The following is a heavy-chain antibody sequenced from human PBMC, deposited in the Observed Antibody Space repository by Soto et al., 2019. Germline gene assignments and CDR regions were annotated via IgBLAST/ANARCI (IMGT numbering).Heavy chain of an antibody. CDR1: GYTFTSYD. CDR2: MNPNSGNT. V-gene: IGHV1-8*01. J-gene: IGHJ3*02. D-gene: IGHD6-6*01. Sequence: ASVKVSCKASGYTFTSYDINWVRQATGQGLEWMGWMNPNSGNTGYAQKFQGRVTMTRNTSISTAYMELSSLRSEDTAVYYCAREYSSSFQGEEIDAFDIWGQGTMVT. CDR3: AREYSSSFQGEEIDAFDI.